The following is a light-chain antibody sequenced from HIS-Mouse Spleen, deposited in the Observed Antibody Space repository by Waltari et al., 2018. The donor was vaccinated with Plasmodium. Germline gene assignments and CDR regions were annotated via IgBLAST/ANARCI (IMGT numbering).Light chain of an antibody. J-gene: IGLJ3*02. CDR2: EGS. CDR1: SRDVGSYNL. V-gene: IGLV2-23*03. CDR3: CSYAGSSTFV. Sequence: QSALTQPASVSGSPGPSITISCPGTSRDVGSYNLVSWYQQHPGKAPKLMIYEGSKRPSGVSNRFSGSKSGNTASLTISGLQAEDEADYYCCSYAGSSTFVFGGGTKLTVL.